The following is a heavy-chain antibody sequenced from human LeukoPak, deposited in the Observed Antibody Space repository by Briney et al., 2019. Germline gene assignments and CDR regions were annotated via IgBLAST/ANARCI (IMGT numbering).Heavy chain of an antibody. Sequence: GGSLRLSCAASGFTFSSYGMHWVRQAPGKGLEWVAVISYDGSNKYYADSVKGRFIISRDNSKNTLYLQMNSLRAEDTAVYYCAKDDFDYWGQGTLVTVFS. CDR1: GFTFSSYG. V-gene: IGHV3-30*18. CDR3: AKDDFDY. J-gene: IGHJ4*02. CDR2: ISYDGSNK.